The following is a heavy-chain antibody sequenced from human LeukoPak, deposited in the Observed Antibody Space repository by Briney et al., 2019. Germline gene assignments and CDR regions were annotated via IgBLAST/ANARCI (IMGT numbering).Heavy chain of an antibody. V-gene: IGHV4-4*07. CDR2: IYTSGST. CDR3: ARNREQGGYCSGGSCYNTFDY. D-gene: IGHD2-15*01. J-gene: IGHJ4*02. CDR1: GGSISSYY. Sequence: RTSETLSLTCTVSGGSISSYYWSWIRQPAGKGLEWIGRIYTSGSTNYNPSLKSRVTMSVDTSKNQFSLKLSSVTAADTAVYYCARNREQGGYCSGGSCYNTFDYWGQGTLVTVSS.